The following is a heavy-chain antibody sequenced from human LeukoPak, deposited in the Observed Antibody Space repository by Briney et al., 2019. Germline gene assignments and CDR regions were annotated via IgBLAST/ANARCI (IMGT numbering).Heavy chain of an antibody. V-gene: IGHV3-30*03. Sequence: PGGSLRLSCAASGFTFSSYSMNWVRQAPGKGLEWVAVISYDGSNKYYADSVKGRFTISRDNSKNTLYLQMNSLRAEDTAVYYCARDRDTELSLFDYWGQGTLVTVSS. CDR1: GFTFSSYS. CDR3: ARDRDTELSLFDY. J-gene: IGHJ4*02. CDR2: ISYDGSNK. D-gene: IGHD5-18*01.